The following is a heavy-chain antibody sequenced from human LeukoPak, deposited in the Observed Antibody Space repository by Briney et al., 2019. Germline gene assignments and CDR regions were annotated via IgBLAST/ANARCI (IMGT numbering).Heavy chain of an antibody. D-gene: IGHD3-10*01. Sequence: ASVKVSCKASGYTFTGYYMHWVRQAPGQGLEWMGRIKPNSGGTNYAQKFQGRVTMTRDTSISTAYMELSRLRSDDTAVYYCARNKGSRWFDPWGQGTLVTVSS. CDR3: ARNKGSRWFDP. V-gene: IGHV1-2*06. CDR2: IKPNSGGT. CDR1: GYTFTGYY. J-gene: IGHJ5*02.